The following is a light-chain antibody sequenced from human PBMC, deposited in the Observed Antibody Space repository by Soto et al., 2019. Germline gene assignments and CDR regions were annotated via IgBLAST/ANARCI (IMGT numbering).Light chain of an antibody. CDR2: GAS. Sequence: EIVLTQSPDTLSLSPGERATLSCRASQGISSTQLVWYQQKPGQAPTLLIFGASSRATGIPDRFSGSGSATDFTLTISRLEPEDFAVYYCQQRSNWPWTFGQGTKVDIK. J-gene: IGKJ1*01. CDR3: QQRSNWPWT. V-gene: IGKV3D-20*02. CDR1: QGISSTQ.